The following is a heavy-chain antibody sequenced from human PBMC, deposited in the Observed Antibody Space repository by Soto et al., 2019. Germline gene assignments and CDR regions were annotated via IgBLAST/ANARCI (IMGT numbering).Heavy chain of an antibody. Sequence: GGSLRLSCAASGFTFTRYSMNWVRQAPGKGLEWVSSISSTTNYIYYGDSMKGRFTISRDNAKNSLYLEMNSLRAEDTAVYYCARESEDLTSNFDYWGQGTLVTVPQ. CDR1: GFTFTRYS. CDR3: ARESEDLTSNFDY. CDR2: ISSTTNYI. J-gene: IGHJ4*02. V-gene: IGHV3-21*06.